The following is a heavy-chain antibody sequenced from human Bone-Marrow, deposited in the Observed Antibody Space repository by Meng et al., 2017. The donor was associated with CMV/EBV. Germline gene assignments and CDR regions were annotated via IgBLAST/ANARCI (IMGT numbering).Heavy chain of an antibody. CDR3: ARDRESVVVPVSLQEGFDP. J-gene: IGHJ5*02. CDR2: IKQDGSEK. CDR1: GFTFSSYW. V-gene: IGHV3-7*01. D-gene: IGHD2-2*01. Sequence: GGSLRLSCAASGFTFSSYWMSWVRQAPGKGLEWVANIKQDGSEKYYVDSVKGRFTISRDNAKNSLYLQMNSLRAEDTAVYYCARDRESVVVPVSLQEGFDPWGQGTLVTVSS.